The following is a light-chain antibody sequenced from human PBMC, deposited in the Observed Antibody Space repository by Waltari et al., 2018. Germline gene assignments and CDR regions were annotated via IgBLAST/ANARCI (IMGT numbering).Light chain of an antibody. CDR1: SSDIGSQSP. V-gene: IGLV2-14*03. Sequence: QSALTQPASVSGSPGQSITTPCPGTSSDIGSQSPVSWYQQHPGKAPKLMINDVSNRLSGVSSRFSASKSGDTASLTISGLQAEDEADYYCSSYTITSTPVVFGGGTKLTVL. CDR2: DVS. CDR3: SSYTITSTPVV. J-gene: IGLJ2*01.